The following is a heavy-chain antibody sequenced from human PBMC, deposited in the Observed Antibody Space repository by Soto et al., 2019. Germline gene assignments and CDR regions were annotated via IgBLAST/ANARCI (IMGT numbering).Heavy chain of an antibody. CDR3: TSPAAGRFDY. D-gene: IGHD6-13*01. CDR1: GISFTNAW. Sequence: EVQLVESGGGLVKPGGSLRLSCAASGISFTNAWMNWVRQAPGKGLEWVGRIKSKTDGGTTDYAAPVKGRFTISRDDSKNTLYLQMNSLKTEDTAVYYCTSPAAGRFDYWGQGTLVTVCS. J-gene: IGHJ4*02. CDR2: IKSKTDGGTT. V-gene: IGHV3-15*01.